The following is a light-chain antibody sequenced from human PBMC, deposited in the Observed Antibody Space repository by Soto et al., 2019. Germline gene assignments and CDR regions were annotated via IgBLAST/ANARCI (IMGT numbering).Light chain of an antibody. CDR1: QSVSSY. CDR2: DAS. CDR3: QQRSNWPPVT. J-gene: IGKJ4*01. V-gene: IGKV3-11*01. Sequence: TLSLSPGERATLSCRASQSVSSYLAWYQQKPGQAPRLLIYDASNRATGIPARFSGSGSGTDFTLTISSLEPEDFAIYYCQQRSNWPPVTFGGGTKVEIK.